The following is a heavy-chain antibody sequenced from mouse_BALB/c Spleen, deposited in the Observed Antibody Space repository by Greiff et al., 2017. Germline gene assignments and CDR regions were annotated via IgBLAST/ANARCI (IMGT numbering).Heavy chain of an antibody. J-gene: IGHJ4*01. CDR2: ISNLAYSI. Sequence: DVHLVESGGGLVQPGGSRKLSCAASGFTFSDYGMAWVRQAPGKGPEWVAFISNLAYSIYYADTVTGRFTISRENAKNTLYLEMSSLRSEDTAMYYCARGDYYGSSYAMDYWGQGTSVTVSS. V-gene: IGHV5-15*02. CDR1: GFTFSDYG. CDR3: ARGDYYGSSYAMDY. D-gene: IGHD1-1*01.